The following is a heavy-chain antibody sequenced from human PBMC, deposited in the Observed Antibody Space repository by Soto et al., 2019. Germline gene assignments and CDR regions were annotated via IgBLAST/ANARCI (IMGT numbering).Heavy chain of an antibody. CDR2: IYYNGDT. Sequence: SETLSLTCTVSGGSISSDSYYWGWIRQPPGKGLEWIGSIYYNGDTYYNPSLRSRVTISVDTSKIQSSLKLSSVTAADTAVYYCAKHFYGSGSYWNFDYWGQGTLVTVSS. D-gene: IGHD3-10*01. J-gene: IGHJ4*02. V-gene: IGHV4-39*01. CDR1: GGSISSDSYY. CDR3: AKHFYGSGSYWNFDY.